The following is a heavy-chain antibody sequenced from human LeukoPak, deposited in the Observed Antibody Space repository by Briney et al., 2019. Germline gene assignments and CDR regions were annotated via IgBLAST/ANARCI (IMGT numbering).Heavy chain of an antibody. CDR2: INPNSGGT. CDR3: ARELSGDFNHYYYYGMDV. Sequence: ASVKVSCKASGYTFTGYYMHWVRQALGQGLEWMGWINPNSGGTNYAQKFQGWVTMARDTSISTAYMELSRLRSDDTAVYYCARELSGDFNHYYYYGMDVWGQGTTVTVSS. CDR1: GYTFTGYY. J-gene: IGHJ6*02. D-gene: IGHD4-17*01. V-gene: IGHV1-2*04.